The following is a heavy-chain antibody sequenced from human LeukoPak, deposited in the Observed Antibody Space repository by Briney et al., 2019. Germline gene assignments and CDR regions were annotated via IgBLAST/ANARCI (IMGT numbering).Heavy chain of an antibody. D-gene: IGHD3-9*01. CDR3: ARLGRYRRAGV. V-gene: IGHV4-34*01. Sequence: PSETLSLTCAVYGGSFSGYYWSWIRHPPGKGLEWIGEINHSGSTNYNPSLKSRVTISVDTSKNQFSLKLSSVTAADTAVYYCARLGRYRRAGVWGQGTLVTVSS. CDR2: INHSGST. CDR1: GGSFSGYY. J-gene: IGHJ4*02.